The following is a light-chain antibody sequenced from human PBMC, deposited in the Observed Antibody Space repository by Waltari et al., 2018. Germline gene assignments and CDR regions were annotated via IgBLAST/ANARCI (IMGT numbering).Light chain of an antibody. V-gene: IGLV2-11*01. CDR3: CSFAGNNVFVF. Sequence: QSALTQPRSVSGSPGQSVTISCTGNTSDVDAYDYVSWYQHPPGNAPKLIIYDVTKRPSGVPDRFSGSKSGSTASLTVSGIQAEDEAVYYCCSFAGNNVFVFFGEGTRLTVL. CDR1: TSDVDAYDY. J-gene: IGLJ2*01. CDR2: DVT.